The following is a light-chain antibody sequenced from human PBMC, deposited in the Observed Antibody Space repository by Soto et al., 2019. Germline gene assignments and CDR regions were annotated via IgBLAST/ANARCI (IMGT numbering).Light chain of an antibody. CDR2: KIS. J-gene: IGLJ1*01. V-gene: IGLV2-18*01. Sequence: QSVLTQPPSVSGSPGQSVTIPCTGTSSDVDSYNRVSWYQQPPGTAPKLIIYKISNRPSGVPDRFSGSKSGNTASLTISGLQAEDEADYYCSLYTSSSTYVFGTGTKLTVL. CDR1: SSDVDSYNR. CDR3: SLYTSSSTYV.